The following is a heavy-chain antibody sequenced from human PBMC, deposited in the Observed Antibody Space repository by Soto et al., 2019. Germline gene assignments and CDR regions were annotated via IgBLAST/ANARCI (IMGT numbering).Heavy chain of an antibody. V-gene: IGHV3-21*01. CDR1: GFTFSSYS. D-gene: IGHD2-8*01. CDR2: ISSSSSYI. J-gene: IGHJ6*03. CDR3: ARDGGYCTNGVCYTRTYYYMDV. Sequence: GGSLRLSCAASGFTFSSYSMNWVRQAPGKGLEWVSSISSSSSYIYYADSVKGRFTISRDNAKNSLYLQMNSLRAEDTAVYYCARDGGYCTNGVCYTRTYYYMDVWGKGTTVTVSS.